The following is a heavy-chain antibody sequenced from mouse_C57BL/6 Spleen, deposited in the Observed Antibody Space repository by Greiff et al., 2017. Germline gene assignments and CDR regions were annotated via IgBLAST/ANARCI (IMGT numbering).Heavy chain of an antibody. J-gene: IGHJ2*01. Sequence: EVKLMESEGGLVQPGSSMKLSCTASGFTFSDYYMAWVRQVPEKGLEWVANINYDGSSTYYLDSLKSRFIISRDNAKNILYLQMSSLKSEDTATYYCARDRGGWFLYFDYWGQGTTLTVSS. CDR1: GFTFSDYY. V-gene: IGHV5-16*01. CDR3: ARDRGGWFLYFDY. D-gene: IGHD2-3*01. CDR2: INYDGSST.